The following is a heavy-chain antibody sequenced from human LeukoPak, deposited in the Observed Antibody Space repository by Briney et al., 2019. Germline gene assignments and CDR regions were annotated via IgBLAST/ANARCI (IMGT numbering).Heavy chain of an antibody. V-gene: IGHV3-7*01. CDR2: INQYGNEK. D-gene: IGHD3-9*01. J-gene: IGHJ6*02. CDR3: VKQKTAYDILTGYPYYYYGMDV. Sequence: PGGSLRLSCAASGFTFSTYWMNWVRQAPGKGLEWVANINQYGNEKYYVDSVKGRFTISRDNAKTPLYLQMNSLRAEDTAVYFFVKQKTAYDILTGYPYYYYGMDVWGQGTTVTVSS. CDR1: GFTFSTYW.